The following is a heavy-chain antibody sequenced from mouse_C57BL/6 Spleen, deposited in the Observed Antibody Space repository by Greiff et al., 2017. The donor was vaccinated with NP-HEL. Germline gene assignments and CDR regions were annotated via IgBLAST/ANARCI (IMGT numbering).Heavy chain of an antibody. Sequence: VQLQQSGAELVRPGTSVKVSCKASGYAFTNYLIEWVKQRPGQGLEWIGVINPGSGGTNYNEKFKGKATLTADKSSSTAYMQLSSLTSEDSAVDFCARGGAQATYFGYWGQGTTLTVSS. CDR3: ARGGAQATYFGY. D-gene: IGHD3-2*02. CDR2: INPGSGGT. V-gene: IGHV1-54*01. CDR1: GYAFTNYL. J-gene: IGHJ2*01.